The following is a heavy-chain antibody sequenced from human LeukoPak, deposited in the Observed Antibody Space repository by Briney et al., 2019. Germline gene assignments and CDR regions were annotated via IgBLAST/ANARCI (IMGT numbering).Heavy chain of an antibody. CDR3: ARFYSGYGNYYYYMDV. CDR2: INPNTGGT. Sequence: GASVRVSCKASGYRFTGYYIHWVRQAPGQGLEWMGWINPNTGGTNYAQKFQGRVTMTRDTSISTAYMELSRLRSDDTAVYYCARFYSGYGNYYYYMDVWGKGTTVTVSS. J-gene: IGHJ6*03. CDR1: GYRFTGYY. D-gene: IGHD5-12*01. V-gene: IGHV1-2*02.